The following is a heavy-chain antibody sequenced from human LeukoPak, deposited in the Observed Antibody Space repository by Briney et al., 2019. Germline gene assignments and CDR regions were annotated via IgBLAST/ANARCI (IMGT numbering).Heavy chain of an antibody. CDR3: ARDASSWYRAFDI. J-gene: IGHJ3*02. V-gene: IGHV3-23*01. D-gene: IGHD6-13*01. Sequence: GGSLRLSCAASGFTFSSYAMSWVRQAPGKGLEWVSAISGSGGSTYYADSVKGRFTISRDSSKNTLYLQMNSLRAEDTAVYYCARDASSWYRAFDIWGQGTMVTVSS. CDR2: ISGSGGST. CDR1: GFTFSSYA.